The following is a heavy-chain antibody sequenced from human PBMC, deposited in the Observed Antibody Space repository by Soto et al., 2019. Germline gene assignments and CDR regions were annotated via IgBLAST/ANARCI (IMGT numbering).Heavy chain of an antibody. CDR2: ISYDGSNK. CDR3: ARDSRVYSGYEPSDY. V-gene: IGHV3-30*03. Sequence: GGSLRLSCAASGFTFSSYGMHWVRQAPGKGLEWVAVISYDGSNKYYADSVKGRFTISRDNSKNTLYLQMNSLRAEDTAVYYCARDSRVYSGYEPSDYWGQGTLVTVSS. D-gene: IGHD5-12*01. CDR1: GFTFSSYG. J-gene: IGHJ4*02.